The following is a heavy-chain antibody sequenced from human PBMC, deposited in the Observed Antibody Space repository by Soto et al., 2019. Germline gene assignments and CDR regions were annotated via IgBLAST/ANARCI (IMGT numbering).Heavy chain of an antibody. Sequence: QLQLQESGPGLVKPSETLSLTCTVSGASISSGNYYWGWIRQPPGKGLEWIGSISHSGSTYYNPSLKSRVTISVDTSKNQFSLKLYSVAAADTAVFFCARHIIYNWNIGTLDFWGQGALVTVSS. D-gene: IGHD1-1*01. V-gene: IGHV4-39*01. CDR2: ISHSGST. CDR1: GASISSGNYY. CDR3: ARHIIYNWNIGTLDF. J-gene: IGHJ4*02.